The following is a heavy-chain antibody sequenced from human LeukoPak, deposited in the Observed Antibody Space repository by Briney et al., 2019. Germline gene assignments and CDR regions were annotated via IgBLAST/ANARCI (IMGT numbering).Heavy chain of an antibody. D-gene: IGHD1-1*01. Sequence: SETLSLTCTVSGGSFSSYYWSWIRQPPGKGLEWIGYISNSGDTNYTPSLKSRVAMSVDTSKKQFSLKLNSVTSADTAVYYCARSKVPRDAFDIWGQGTMVTVSS. CDR3: ARSKVPRDAFDI. CDR2: ISNSGDT. V-gene: IGHV4-59*01. CDR1: GGSFSSYY. J-gene: IGHJ3*02.